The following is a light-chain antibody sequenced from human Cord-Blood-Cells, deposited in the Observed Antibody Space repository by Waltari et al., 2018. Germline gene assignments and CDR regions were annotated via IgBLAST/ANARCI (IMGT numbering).Light chain of an antibody. CDR2: YVS. CDR3: SSYTSSSTLV. V-gene: IGLV2-14*04. J-gene: IGLJ2*01. Sequence: CTGTSSDVGGYNYVSWYQQHPGKAPKLMIYYVSNRPSGVSNRFSGSKSGNTASLTISGLQAEDEADYYCSSYTSSSTLVFGGGTKLTVL. CDR1: SSDVGGYNY.